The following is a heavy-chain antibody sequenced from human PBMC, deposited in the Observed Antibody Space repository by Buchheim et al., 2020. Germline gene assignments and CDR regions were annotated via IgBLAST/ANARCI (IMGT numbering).Heavy chain of an antibody. Sequence: QVQLVESGGGVVQPGRSLRLSCAASGFTFSSYAMHWVRQAPGKGLEWVAVISYDGSNKYYADSVKGRFTISRDNSKNTLYLQMNSLRADDTAVYYCARIPGYSSGWSADQDYWGQGTL. V-gene: IGHV3-30*04. CDR2: ISYDGSNK. D-gene: IGHD6-19*01. J-gene: IGHJ4*02. CDR3: ARIPGYSSGWSADQDY. CDR1: GFTFSSYA.